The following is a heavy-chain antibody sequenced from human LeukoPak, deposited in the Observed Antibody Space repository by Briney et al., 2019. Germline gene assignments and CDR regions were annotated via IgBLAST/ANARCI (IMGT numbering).Heavy chain of an antibody. Sequence: GGSLRLSCAASGFTFSNYAMSWVRQAPGKGLEWVSTVPGSGSSTSYADSVQGRFTISRDNSKNTLYLQMSSLRAEDTAVYYCAKDLKAVLFAYFDYWGQGALVTVSS. D-gene: IGHD3-16*01. CDR2: VPGSGSST. CDR1: GFTFSNYA. J-gene: IGHJ4*02. CDR3: AKDLKAVLFAYFDY. V-gene: IGHV3-23*01.